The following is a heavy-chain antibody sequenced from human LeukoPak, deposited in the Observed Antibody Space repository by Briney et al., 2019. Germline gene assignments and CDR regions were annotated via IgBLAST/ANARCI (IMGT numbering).Heavy chain of an antibody. Sequence: SETLSLTCTVSGGSISSYYWSWIRQPPGKGLEWIGYIYYSGSTNYNPSLKSRVTISVDTSKNQFSLKLSSVTAADTAVYYCARGGAAAAFDYWAREPWSPSPQ. J-gene: IGHJ4*02. D-gene: IGHD6-13*01. CDR3: ARGGAAAAFDY. CDR1: GGSISSYY. V-gene: IGHV4-59*01. CDR2: IYYSGST.